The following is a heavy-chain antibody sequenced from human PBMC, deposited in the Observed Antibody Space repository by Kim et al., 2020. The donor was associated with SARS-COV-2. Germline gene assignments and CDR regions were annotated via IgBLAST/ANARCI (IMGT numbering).Heavy chain of an antibody. Sequence: YYGDSVSGRVTISRDNSNNTVFLQMNSLGADDTAVYYCARNSGYHKNWFDPWGQGTLVTVSS. CDR3: ARNSGYHKNWFDP. D-gene: IGHD3-10*01. V-gene: IGHV3-30*03. J-gene: IGHJ5*02.